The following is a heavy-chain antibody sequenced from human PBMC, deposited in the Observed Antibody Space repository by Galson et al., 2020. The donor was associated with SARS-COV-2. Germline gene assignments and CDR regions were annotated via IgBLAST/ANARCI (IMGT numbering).Heavy chain of an antibody. CDR1: GGSISSSSYY. V-gene: IGHV4-39*01. D-gene: IGHD3-10*01. J-gene: IGHJ3*02. Sequence: ASETLSLTCTVSGGSISSSSYYWGWIRQPPGKGLEWIGSIYYSGSTYYNPSLKSRVTISVDTSKNQFSLKLSSVTAADTAVYYYALTMVRGFIRLKADAFVIWGQGTMVAVAS. CDR2: IYYSGST. CDR3: ALTMVRGFIRLKADAFVI.